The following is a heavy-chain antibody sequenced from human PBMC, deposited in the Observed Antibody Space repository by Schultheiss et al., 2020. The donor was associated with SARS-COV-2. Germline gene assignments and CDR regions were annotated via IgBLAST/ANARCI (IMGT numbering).Heavy chain of an antibody. Sequence: ASVKVSCKASGFTGYYINWVRQAPGQGLEWMGGIIPIFGTANYAQKFQGRVTLTGDTSISTAYMEMSRLISDDTAVYYCARQGVGSKSDYWGQGTLVTVSS. D-gene: IGHD1-26*01. J-gene: IGHJ4*02. CDR2: IIPIFGTA. CDR1: GFTGYY. CDR3: ARQGVGSKSDY. V-gene: IGHV1-2*02.